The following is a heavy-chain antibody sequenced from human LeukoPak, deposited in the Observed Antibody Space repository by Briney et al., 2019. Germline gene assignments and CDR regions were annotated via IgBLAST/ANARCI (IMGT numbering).Heavy chain of an antibody. CDR3: ARGWSVFGVVIVPFDY. CDR1: GYTFTSYD. CDR2: MNPNSGNT. J-gene: IGHJ4*02. Sequence: GASMKVSCKASGYTFTSYDINWARQATGQGLEWMGWMNPNSGNTGYAQKFQGRVTMTRNTSISTACMELSSLRSEDTAVYYCARGWSVFGVVIVPFDYWGRGTLVTVSS. V-gene: IGHV1-8*01. D-gene: IGHD3-3*01.